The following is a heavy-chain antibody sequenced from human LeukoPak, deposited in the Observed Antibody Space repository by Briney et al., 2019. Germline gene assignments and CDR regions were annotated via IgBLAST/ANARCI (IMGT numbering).Heavy chain of an antibody. CDR1: GFTFSSYG. J-gene: IGHJ3*02. D-gene: IGHD1-7*01. Sequence: PGGSLRLSCAASGFTFSSYGMHWVRQAPGKGLEWVAFIRYDGSNKYYADSVKGRFTISRDNSKNTLYLQMNSLRAEDTAVYYCAKVPSYNWNYGFDAFDIWGQGTMVTVSS. V-gene: IGHV3-30*02. CDR3: AKVPSYNWNYGFDAFDI. CDR2: IRYDGSNK.